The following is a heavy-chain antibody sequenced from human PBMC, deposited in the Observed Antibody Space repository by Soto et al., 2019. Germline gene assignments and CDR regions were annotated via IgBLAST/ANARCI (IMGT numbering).Heavy chain of an antibody. CDR3: ARERAAYYDILTGYYNPYY. J-gene: IGHJ4*02. V-gene: IGHV3-33*01. D-gene: IGHD3-9*01. Sequence: GGSLRLSCAACGFTFSSYGMHWVRQAPGKGLEWVAVIWYDGSNKYYADSVKGRFTISRDNSKNTLYLQMNSLRAEDTAVYYCARERAAYYDILTGYYNPYYWGQGTLVTVSS. CDR2: IWYDGSNK. CDR1: GFTFSSYG.